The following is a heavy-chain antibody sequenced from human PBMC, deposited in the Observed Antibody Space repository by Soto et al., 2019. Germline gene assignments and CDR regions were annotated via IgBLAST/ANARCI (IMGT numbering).Heavy chain of an antibody. CDR3: AKQGSSGYYLDN. D-gene: IGHD3-22*01. CDR1: GGSFSGYY. V-gene: IGHV4-34*01. J-gene: IGHJ4*02. Sequence: SETLSLTCAGYGGSFSGYYWSWIRQPPGKGLEWIGEINHSGSTNYNPSLKSRVTISVDTSKNQFSLKLSSVTAADTAVYYCAKQGSSGYYLDNWGQGTLVTVSS. CDR2: INHSGST.